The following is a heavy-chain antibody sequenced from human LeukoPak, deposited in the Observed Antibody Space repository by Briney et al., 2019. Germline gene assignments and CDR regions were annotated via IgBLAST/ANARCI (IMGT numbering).Heavy chain of an antibody. Sequence: SSETLSLTCTISGGSVSDYYWSWIRQSPGMGLEWIGYIYYTGSTTYNPSLKSRVTISADTSKNQFSLKLSSVTAADTAVYYCASRKLGNDYWGQGTLVTVSS. CDR3: ASRKLGNDY. CDR1: GGSVSDYY. J-gene: IGHJ4*02. V-gene: IGHV4-59*02. CDR2: IYYTGST. D-gene: IGHD7-27*01.